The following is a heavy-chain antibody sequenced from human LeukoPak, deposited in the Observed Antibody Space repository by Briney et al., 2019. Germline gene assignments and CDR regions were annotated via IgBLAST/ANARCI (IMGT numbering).Heavy chain of an antibody. V-gene: IGHV4-59*01. CDR3: AREGMIRPNDAFDI. J-gene: IGHJ3*02. CDR2: IYYSGST. D-gene: IGHD3-22*01. Sequence: SETLSLTCSVSGASISNYYWSWIRQPPGKGLEWIGYIYYSGSTNYNPSLKSRVTISVDTSKNQFSLKLSSVTAADTAVYYCAREGMIRPNDAFDIWGQGTMVTVSS. CDR1: GASISNYY.